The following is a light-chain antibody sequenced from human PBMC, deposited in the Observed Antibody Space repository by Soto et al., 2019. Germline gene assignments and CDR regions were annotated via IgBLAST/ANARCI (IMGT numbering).Light chain of an antibody. CDR2: EVS. CDR3: CSYAGSSTFPYV. J-gene: IGLJ1*01. CDR1: SSDVGSYNL. Sequence: QSLLTQPASVSGSPAQSITISCTGTSSDVGSYNLVSWYQHHPGKAPKLMIYEVSKRPSGVSNRFSGSTSGNTASLTISGLQAEDEADYYCCSYAGSSTFPYVFGTGTKVTDL. V-gene: IGLV2-23*02.